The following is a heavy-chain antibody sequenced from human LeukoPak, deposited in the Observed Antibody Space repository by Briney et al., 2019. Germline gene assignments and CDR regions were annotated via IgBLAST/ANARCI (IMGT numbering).Heavy chain of an antibody. CDR3: ARAQSSSSWSLYY. Sequence: GGSLRLSCAASGFTLSSYSMNWVRQAPGKGPEWIAYIGKSNSIIHYADSVKGRFTVSRDNSKNTLYLQMNSLRAEDTAVYYCARAQSSSSWSLYYWGQGTLVTVSS. D-gene: IGHD6-13*01. CDR2: IGKSNSII. CDR1: GFTLSSYS. V-gene: IGHV3-48*01. J-gene: IGHJ4*02.